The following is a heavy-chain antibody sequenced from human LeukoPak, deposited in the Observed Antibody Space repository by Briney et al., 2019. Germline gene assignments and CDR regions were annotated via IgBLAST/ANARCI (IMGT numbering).Heavy chain of an antibody. CDR1: GFTFSSYG. V-gene: IGHV3-30*18. Sequence: GGSLRLSCAASGFTFSSYGMHWVRQAPGKGLEWVGVISFDGSYKYYADSVKGRFTISRDNSKNTLYLQTNGLRAEDTAVFYCAKGVDTATLDGAFDIWGQGTMVTVSS. CDR2: ISFDGSYK. CDR3: AKGVDTATLDGAFDI. J-gene: IGHJ3*02. D-gene: IGHD5-18*01.